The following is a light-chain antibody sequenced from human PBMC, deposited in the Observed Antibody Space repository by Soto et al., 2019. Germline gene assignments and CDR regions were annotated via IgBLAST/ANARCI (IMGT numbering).Light chain of an antibody. CDR2: GAS. J-gene: IGKJ4*01. CDR1: QSISNF. V-gene: IGKV1-39*01. CDR3: QHYANWPLT. Sequence: DIEMTQSPSSLSASVGDRVTITCRASQSISNFLSWYRKSPGRAPELLIYGASTLQSGVPSRFSGSGSGTEFTLTITSLQSEDFAVYYCQHYANWPLTFGGGTKIESK.